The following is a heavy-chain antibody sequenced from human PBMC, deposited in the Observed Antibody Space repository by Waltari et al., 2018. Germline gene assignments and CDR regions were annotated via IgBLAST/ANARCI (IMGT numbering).Heavy chain of an antibody. Sequence: EVQLVESGGGLVKPGESLRISCAASGFTFTNAWMTWVRQAPGKGLEWVGRIKRKADGGTTDYAAAVKGRFTISRDDSKNTLYLQMNSLKAEDTAVYYCTTGIEYSSSSIYFDSWGQGTLVTVSS. D-gene: IGHD6-6*01. CDR3: TTGIEYSSSSIYFDS. CDR1: GFTFTNAW. CDR2: IKRKADGGTT. V-gene: IGHV3-15*01. J-gene: IGHJ4*02.